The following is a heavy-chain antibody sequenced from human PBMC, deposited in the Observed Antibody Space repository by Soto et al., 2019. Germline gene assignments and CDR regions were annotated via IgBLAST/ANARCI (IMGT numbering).Heavy chain of an antibody. J-gene: IGHJ3*02. D-gene: IGHD3-10*01. V-gene: IGHV3-30*18. CDR2: ISYDGSNK. CDR1: GFTFSSYG. CDR3: AKDKDGSGMEAFDI. Sequence: QVQLVESGGGVVQPGRSLRLSCAASGFTFSSYGMHWVRQAPGKGLEWVAVISYDGSNKYYADSVKGRFTISRDNPKNTLYLQMNSLRAEDTAVYYCAKDKDGSGMEAFDIWGQGTMVTVSS.